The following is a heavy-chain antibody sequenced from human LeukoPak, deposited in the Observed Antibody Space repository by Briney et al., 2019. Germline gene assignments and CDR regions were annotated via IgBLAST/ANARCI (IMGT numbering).Heavy chain of an antibody. CDR3: ARMTGRGFYYDSSGYYHP. J-gene: IGHJ5*02. D-gene: IGHD3-22*01. Sequence: SGTLSLTCAVSGGSISSSNWWSWVRQPPGKGLEWIGEIYHSGSTNYNPSLKSRVTMSVDKSKNQFSLKLSSVTAADTAVYYCARMTGRGFYYDSSGYYHPWGQGTLVTVSS. CDR2: IYHSGST. V-gene: IGHV4-4*02. CDR1: GGSISSSNW.